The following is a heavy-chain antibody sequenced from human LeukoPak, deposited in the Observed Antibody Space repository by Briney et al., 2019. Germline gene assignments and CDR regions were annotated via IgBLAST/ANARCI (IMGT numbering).Heavy chain of an antibody. V-gene: IGHV3-21*01. CDR3: ARDLLLWFGELSGDSDY. Sequence: GGSLRLSCAASGFTLSSYSMNWVRQAPGKGLEWVSSISSSSSYIYYADSVKGRFIISRDNAKNSLYLQMNSLRAEDTAVYYCARDLLLWFGELSGDSDYWGQGTLVTVSS. CDR2: ISSSSSYI. J-gene: IGHJ4*02. CDR1: GFTLSSYS. D-gene: IGHD3-10*01.